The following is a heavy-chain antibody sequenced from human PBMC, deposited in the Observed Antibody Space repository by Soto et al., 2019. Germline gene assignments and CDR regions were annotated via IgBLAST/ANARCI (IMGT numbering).Heavy chain of an antibody. CDR2: IYYSGST. D-gene: IGHD3-22*01. Sequence: QVQLQESGPGLVKPSQTLSLTCTVSGGSISTGGYYWSWIRQHPGKGLEWIGYIYYSGSTYYNPSLKSRVTISLDTSKNQFSLKLSSVTAADTAVYYCARGPFGSGFPSFDPWGQGTLVTVSS. CDR1: GGSISTGGYY. J-gene: IGHJ5*02. V-gene: IGHV4-31*03. CDR3: ARGPFGSGFPSFDP.